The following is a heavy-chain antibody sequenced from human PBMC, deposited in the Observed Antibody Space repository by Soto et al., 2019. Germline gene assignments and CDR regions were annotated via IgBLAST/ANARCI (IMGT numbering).Heavy chain of an antibody. CDR1: GFTFSSYG. Sequence: GSLRLSCAASGFTFSSYGMHWVRQAPGKGLEWVAVISYDGSNKYYADSVKGRFTISRDNSKNTLYLQMDSLRAEDTAVYYCAKGLSVIQEWIIDGHWGQGTQVTVSS. D-gene: IGHD5-18*01. CDR2: ISYDGSNK. J-gene: IGHJ4*02. V-gene: IGHV3-30*18. CDR3: AKGLSVIQEWIIDGH.